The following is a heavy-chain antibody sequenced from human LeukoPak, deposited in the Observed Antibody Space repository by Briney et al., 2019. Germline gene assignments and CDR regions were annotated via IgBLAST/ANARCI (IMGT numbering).Heavy chain of an antibody. CDR2: IRYDGSNK. CDR3: AKHPRYYYYYMDV. V-gene: IGHV3-30*02. Sequence: GGSLRLSCAASGFTFSTYGMHWVRQAPGKGLEWVAFIRYDGSNKYYADSVKGRFTISRDNSKNTLYLQMNSLRAEDTAVYYCAKHPRYYYYYMDVWGKGTTVTISS. J-gene: IGHJ6*03. CDR1: GFTFSTYG.